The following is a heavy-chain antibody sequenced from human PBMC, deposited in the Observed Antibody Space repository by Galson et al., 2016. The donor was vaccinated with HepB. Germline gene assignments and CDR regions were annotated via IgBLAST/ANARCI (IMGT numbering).Heavy chain of an antibody. CDR2: ISNSGTTI. Sequence: LRLSCAASGFTFSRYEMNWVRQAPGKGLEWVSYISNSGTTIYYADPVKGRFTISRDNAKNSLYLQMNSLRAEDTAVYYCAREPVRLDDLLTGPPKNPDYWGQGTLVTVSS. V-gene: IGHV3-48*03. CDR1: GFTFSRYE. CDR3: AREPVRLDDLLTGPPKNPDY. J-gene: IGHJ4*02. D-gene: IGHD3-9*01.